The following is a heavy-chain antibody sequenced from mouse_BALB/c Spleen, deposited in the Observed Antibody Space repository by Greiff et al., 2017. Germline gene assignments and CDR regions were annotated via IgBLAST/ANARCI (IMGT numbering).Heavy chain of an antibody. D-gene: IGHD2-1*01. CDR1: GYTFTSYW. CDR2: INPSTGYT. Sequence: QVQLQQSGAELAKPGASVKMSCKASGYTFTSYWMHWVKQRPGQGLEWIGYINPSTGYTEYNQKFKDKATLTADKSSSTAYMQLSSLTSEDSAVYYCAREDYGNYDGDYFDYWGQGTTLTVSS. CDR3: AREDYGNYDGDYFDY. J-gene: IGHJ2*01. V-gene: IGHV1-7*01.